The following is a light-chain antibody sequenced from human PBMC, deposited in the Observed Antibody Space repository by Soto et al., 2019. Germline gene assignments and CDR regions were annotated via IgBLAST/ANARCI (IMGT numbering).Light chain of an antibody. CDR2: GAI. CDR3: QQYGSSPET. V-gene: IGKV3-20*01. Sequence: EICFTESPGTISLSPGERAILSCSASHSVSGSYLAWYQHKPGQAPRLLIYGAISRATGIPDRFSGSGSGTDFTLTISRLEPEDFAVYFCQQYGSSPETFGQGTKVDIK. J-gene: IGKJ1*01. CDR1: HSVSGSY.